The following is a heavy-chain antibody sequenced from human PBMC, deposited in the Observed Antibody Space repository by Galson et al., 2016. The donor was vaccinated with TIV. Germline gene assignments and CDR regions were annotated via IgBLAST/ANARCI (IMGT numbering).Heavy chain of an antibody. Sequence: VKVSCKVSGNSLNELVIHWVRQAPGKGLEWMGGFDPEVAKTVYAQKLQDRVTMAADTSTNTAYMELGSLRFEDTAVYYCATAAWFPGLSLDTWGQGTLVTVSS. V-gene: IGHV1-24*01. D-gene: IGHD2/OR15-2a*01. CDR1: GNSLNELV. CDR3: ATAAWFPGLSLDT. J-gene: IGHJ5*02. CDR2: FDPEVAKT.